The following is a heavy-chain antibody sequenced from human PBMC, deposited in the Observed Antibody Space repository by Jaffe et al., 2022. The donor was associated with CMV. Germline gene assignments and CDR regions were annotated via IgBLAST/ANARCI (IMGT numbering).Heavy chain of an antibody. CDR3: ARRSRYCSGGSCYSFDY. J-gene: IGHJ4*02. CDR1: GGSFSGYY. D-gene: IGHD2-15*01. Sequence: QVQLQQWGAGLLKPSETLSLTCAVYGGSFSGYYWSWIRQPPGKGLEWIGEINHSGSTNYNPSLKSRVTISVDTSKNQFSLKLSSVTAADTAVYYCARRSRYCSGGSCYSFDYWGQGTLVTVSS. V-gene: IGHV4-34*01. CDR2: INHSGST.